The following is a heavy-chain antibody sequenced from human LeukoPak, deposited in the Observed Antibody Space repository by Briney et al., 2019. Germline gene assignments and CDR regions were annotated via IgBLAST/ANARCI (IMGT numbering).Heavy chain of an antibody. D-gene: IGHD6-19*01. CDR2: INPNSGGT. V-gene: IGHV1-2*02. J-gene: IGHJ4*02. CDR3: ARRLVPDY. CDR1: GYTFTGYY. Sequence: SXXASGYTFTGYYMHWVRQAPGQGLEWMGWINPNSGGTNYAQKFQGRVTMTRDTSISTAYMELSRLRSDDTAVYYCARRLVPDYWGQGTLVTVSS.